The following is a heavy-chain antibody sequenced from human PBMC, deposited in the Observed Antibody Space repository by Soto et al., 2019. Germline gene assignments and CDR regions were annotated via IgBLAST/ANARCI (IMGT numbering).Heavy chain of an antibody. CDR2: IYYSGST. J-gene: IGHJ2*01. D-gene: IGHD3-10*01. V-gene: IGHV4-30-4*01. CDR3: ARSDYYSSRYFDL. CDR1: GGSISSGDYY. Sequence: PSETLSLTCTVSGGSISSGDYYWSWIRQPPGKGLEWIGYIYYSGSTYYNPSLKSRVTVSVDTSKNQFSLKLSSVTAADTAVYYCARSDYYSSRYFDLWGRGTLVTVSS.